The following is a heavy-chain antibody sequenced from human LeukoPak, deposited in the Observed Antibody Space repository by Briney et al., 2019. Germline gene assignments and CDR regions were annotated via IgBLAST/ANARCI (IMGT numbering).Heavy chain of an antibody. CDR2: INAGNGNT. Sequence: GASVKVSCKASGYTFTGYYMHWVRQAPGQGLEWMGWINAGNGNTKYSQKFQGRVTITRDTSASTAYMELSSLRSEDTAVYYCARGVRITMVRGVIIRGPFDYWGQGTLVTVSS. V-gene: IGHV1-3*01. CDR1: GYTFTGYY. CDR3: ARGVRITMVRGVIIRGPFDY. D-gene: IGHD3-10*01. J-gene: IGHJ4*02.